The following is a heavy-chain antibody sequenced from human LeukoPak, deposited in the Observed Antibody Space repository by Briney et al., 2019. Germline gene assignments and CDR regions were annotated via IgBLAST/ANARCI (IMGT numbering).Heavy chain of an antibody. Sequence: PGGSLRLSCAASGFTFSSYWMSWVRQAPGKGLEWVANKKQDGSEKYYVDSVKGRFTISRDNAKNSLYLQMNSLRAEDTAVYYCARDHIVVVTANDSWGQGTLVTVSS. CDR3: ARDHIVVVTANDS. CDR1: GFTFSSYW. CDR2: KKQDGSEK. D-gene: IGHD2-21*02. J-gene: IGHJ4*02. V-gene: IGHV3-7*01.